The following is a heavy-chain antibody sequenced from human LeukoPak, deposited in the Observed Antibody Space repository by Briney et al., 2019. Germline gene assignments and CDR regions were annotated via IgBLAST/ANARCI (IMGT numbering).Heavy chain of an antibody. CDR3: ARVLSGSNFDY. D-gene: IGHD3-22*01. V-gene: IGHV3-11*01. CDR2: ISDSGTTI. CDR1: GFTFSDYY. Sequence: GGSLRLSCAASGFTFSDYYMSWIRQAPGKGLEWVSYISDSGTTIYYADSVKGRLTLSRDNAKNSLYLQMNSLRAEDTAVYYCARVLSGSNFDYWGQGTLVTISS. J-gene: IGHJ4*02.